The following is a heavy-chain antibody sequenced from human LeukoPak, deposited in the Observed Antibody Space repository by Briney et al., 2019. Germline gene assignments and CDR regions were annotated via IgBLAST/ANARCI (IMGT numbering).Heavy chain of an antibody. D-gene: IGHD3-9*01. CDR2: ISSSSSYI. J-gene: IGHJ3*02. CDR1: GFTFSSYT. V-gene: IGHV3-21*06. CDR3: AGDTYDILTGYYKWAFDI. Sequence: GGSLRLSCAASGFTFSSYTMNWVRQAPGKGLEWVSSISSSSSYIYYADSVKGRFTISRDNAKNSLYLQMNSLRAEDTAVYYCAGDTYDILTGYYKWAFDIWGQGTMVTVSS.